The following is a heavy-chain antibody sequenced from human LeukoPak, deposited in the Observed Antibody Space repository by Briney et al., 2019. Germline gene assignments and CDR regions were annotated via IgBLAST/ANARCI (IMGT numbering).Heavy chain of an antibody. CDR2: IYYSGST. J-gene: IGHJ6*02. D-gene: IGHD4-23*01. CDR3: ARHDFEVTPLRYYYYGMDV. Sequence: PSETLSLTCTVSGGSISSSSYYWGWIRQPPGKGLEWIGYIYYSGSTNYNPSLKSRVTISVDTSKNQFSLKLSSVTAADTAVYYCARHDFEVTPLRYYYYGMDVWGQGTTVTVSS. CDR1: GGSISSSSYY. V-gene: IGHV4-61*05.